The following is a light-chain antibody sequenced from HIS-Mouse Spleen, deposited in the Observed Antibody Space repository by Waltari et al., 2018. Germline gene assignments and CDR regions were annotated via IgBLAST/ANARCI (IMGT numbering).Light chain of an antibody. V-gene: IGLV2-23*01. CDR1: SSDVGSYNI. CDR3: CSYAGSSTWV. Sequence: QSALTQPASVSGSPGQSTPISCTGTSSDVGSYNIVSWYQQHPGKAPKHMIYEGSKRPSGVSNRFSGSKYGNTASMTISGLQAEDEADYYCCSYAGSSTWVFGGGTKLTVL. J-gene: IGLJ3*02. CDR2: EGS.